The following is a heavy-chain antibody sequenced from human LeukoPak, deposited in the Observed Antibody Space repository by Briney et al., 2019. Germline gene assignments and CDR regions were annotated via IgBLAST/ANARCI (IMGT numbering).Heavy chain of an antibody. J-gene: IGHJ4*02. CDR3: ATSTYYYDISGRQKQEYYFDY. V-gene: IGHV3-21*01. CDR2: ISSSGTYT. CDR1: RFTFCSYS. D-gene: IGHD3-22*01. Sequence: GGSLILSCAASRFTFCSYSMKWVRQAPGKGLERVSSISSSGTYTYYADSLKDRFTISRDNAKNSLSLQMNSLRAEDTAVYYCATSTYYYDISGRQKQEYYFDYWGQGTLVTVSS.